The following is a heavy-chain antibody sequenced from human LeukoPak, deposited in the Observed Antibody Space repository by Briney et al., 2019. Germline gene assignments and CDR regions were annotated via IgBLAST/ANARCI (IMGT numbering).Heavy chain of an antibody. V-gene: IGHV3-33*01. J-gene: IGHJ4*02. Sequence: PGGSLRLSCAASGFPFRNYGMHWVRQAPGKGLEWVAVIWHDESYLFHADSVKGRFTISRDNSKNTLYLRMNNLRADDTTLYYCTGERGPGYNSLVFDYWGAGALVSVSS. CDR3: TGERGPGYNSLVFDY. D-gene: IGHD5-24*01. CDR2: IWHDESYL. CDR1: GFPFRNYG.